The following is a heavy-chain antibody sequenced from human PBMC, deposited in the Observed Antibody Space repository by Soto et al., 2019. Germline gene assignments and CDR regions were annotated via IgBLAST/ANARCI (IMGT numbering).Heavy chain of an antibody. D-gene: IGHD3-22*01. J-gene: IGHJ4*02. CDR1: GYTFITYG. CDR3: ARGPTDYYDNSANYFLDY. Sequence: QVQLVQSGAEVKKPGASVKVSCKASGYTFITYGVSWVRQAPGQGIDWLGWISTYNGNTRYAERLQGRVTMTTDTTTNTAYMELRNLRSDDTAVYYCARGPTDYYDNSANYFLDYLGQGTLVTVYS. CDR2: ISTYNGNT. V-gene: IGHV1-18*01.